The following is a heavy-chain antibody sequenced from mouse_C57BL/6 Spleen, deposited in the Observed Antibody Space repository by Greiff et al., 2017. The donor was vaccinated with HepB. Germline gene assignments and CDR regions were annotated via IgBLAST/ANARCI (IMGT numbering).Heavy chain of an antibody. J-gene: IGHJ4*01. D-gene: IGHD1-1*01. CDR2: IDPETGGT. V-gene: IGHV1-15*01. CDR1: GYTFTDYE. Sequence: VQLVESGAELVRPGASVTLSCKASGYTFTDYEMHWVKQTPVHGLEWIGAIDPETGGTAYNQKFKGKAILTADKSSSTAYMELRSLTSEDSAVYYCTAITTVVATGYYYAMDYWGQGTSVTVSS. CDR3: TAITTVVATGYYYAMDY.